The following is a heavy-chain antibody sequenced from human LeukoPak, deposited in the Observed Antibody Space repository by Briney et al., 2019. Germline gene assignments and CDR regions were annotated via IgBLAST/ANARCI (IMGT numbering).Heavy chain of an antibody. V-gene: IGHV4-61*02. Sequence: SETLSLTCTVSAGSISSGSYYWSWIRQPAGKGLEWIGRIYTSGSTNYNPSLKSRVTISVDTSKNQFSLKLSSVTSADTAVYYCARAPLYHDFWSGYQHYWVQGTLVTVSS. CDR3: ARAPLYHDFWSGYQHY. J-gene: IGHJ4*02. D-gene: IGHD3-3*01. CDR2: IYTSGST. CDR1: AGSISSGSYY.